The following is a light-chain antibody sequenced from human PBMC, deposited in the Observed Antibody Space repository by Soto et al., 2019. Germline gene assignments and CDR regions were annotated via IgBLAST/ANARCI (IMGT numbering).Light chain of an antibody. V-gene: IGKV1-8*01. Sequence: AIRMTQSPSSFSASTGDRVTITCRASQGISSYLAWYQQKPGKAPKLLIYAASTLRSGVPSRFSGSGSGTDFTLTISCLQSEDFATYYCQQYYSYLPLTFGGGTKVDIK. CDR2: AAS. CDR3: QQYYSYLPLT. J-gene: IGKJ4*01. CDR1: QGISSY.